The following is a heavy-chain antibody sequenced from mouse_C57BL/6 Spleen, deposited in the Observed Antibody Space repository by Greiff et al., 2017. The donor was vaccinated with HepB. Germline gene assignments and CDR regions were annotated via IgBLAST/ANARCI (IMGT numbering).Heavy chain of an antibody. V-gene: IGHV2-5*01. CDR3: AKRDSNYYAMDY. CDR1: GFSLTSYG. Sequence: VQGVESGPGLVQPSQSLSITCTVSGFSLTSYGVHWVRQSPGKGLEWLGVIWRGGSTDYNAAFMSRLSITKDNSKSQVFFKMNSLQADDTAIYYCAKRDSNYYAMDYWGQGTSVTVSS. J-gene: IGHJ4*01. D-gene: IGHD2-5*01. CDR2: IWRGGST.